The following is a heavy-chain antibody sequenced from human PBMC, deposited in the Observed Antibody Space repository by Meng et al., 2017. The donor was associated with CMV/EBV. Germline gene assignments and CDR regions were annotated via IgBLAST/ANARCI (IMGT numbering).Heavy chain of an antibody. CDR2: INHSGST. J-gene: IGHJ2*01. CDR3: ARSTMVRGVITRYFDL. D-gene: IGHD3-10*01. Sequence: GSLRLSCAVYGGSFSGYYWSWIRQPPGKGLEWIGEINHSGSTNYNPSLKSRVTISVDTSKNQSSLKLSSVTAADTAVYYCARSTMVRGVITRYFDLWGRGTLVTVSS. V-gene: IGHV4-34*01. CDR1: GGSFSGYY.